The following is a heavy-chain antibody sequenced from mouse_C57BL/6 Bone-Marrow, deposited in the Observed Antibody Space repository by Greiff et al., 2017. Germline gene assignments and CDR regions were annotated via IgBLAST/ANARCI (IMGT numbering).Heavy chain of an antibody. J-gene: IGHJ3*01. CDR1: GYTFTSYD. V-gene: IGHV1-85*01. Sequence: QVQLQQSGPELVKPGASVKLSCKASGYTFTSYDINWVKQRPGQGLEWIGWIFPRDGSPKYNEQFKGKATWTVDTSSSTAYMELHGLTSEYSAVYCCGRANNGYFSWFAYWGQETLVTVSA. D-gene: IGHD2-3*01. CDR3: GRANNGYFSWFAY. CDR2: IFPRDGSP.